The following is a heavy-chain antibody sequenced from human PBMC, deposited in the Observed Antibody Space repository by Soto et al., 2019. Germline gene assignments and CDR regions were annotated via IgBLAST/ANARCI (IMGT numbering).Heavy chain of an antibody. V-gene: IGHV3-30*04. D-gene: IGHD1-1*01. CDR3: AREGLEPPYYFDY. Sequence: GGSLRLSCAASGFTFSSYAMHWVRQAPGKGLEWVAVISYDGSNKYYADSVEGRFTISRDNSKNTLYLQMNSLRAEDTAVYYCAREGLEPPYYFDYWGQGTLVTVSS. CDR1: GFTFSSYA. J-gene: IGHJ4*02. CDR2: ISYDGSNK.